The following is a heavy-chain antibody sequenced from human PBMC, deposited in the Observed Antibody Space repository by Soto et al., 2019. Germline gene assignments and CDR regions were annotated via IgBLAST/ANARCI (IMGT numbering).Heavy chain of an antibody. J-gene: IGHJ4*02. CDR1: GYTFSSYG. D-gene: IGHD3-10*01. CDR3: ERDTSRGEYDY. Sequence: APVKVSCKASGYTFSSYGFSWVRQAPGQGLEWIGWISAYNGKTNYAQKLQGRLTMTTDTSTSTAYMELRSLRSDDTAVYFCERDTSRGEYDYWGQGTLVTVS. V-gene: IGHV1-18*01. CDR2: ISAYNGKT.